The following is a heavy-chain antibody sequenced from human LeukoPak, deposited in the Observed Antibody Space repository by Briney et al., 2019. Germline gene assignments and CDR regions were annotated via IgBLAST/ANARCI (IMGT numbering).Heavy chain of an antibody. V-gene: IGHV3-23*01. D-gene: IGHD2-8*01. CDR3: AKLYAVHAFDI. CDR1: GGSISSYY. Sequence: ETLSLTCTVSGGSISSYYWSWIRQPPGKGLEGVSAISGSGGSTYYADSVKGRFTISRDNSKNTLYLQMNSLRAEDTAVYYCAKLYAVHAFDIWGQGTMVTVSS. CDR2: ISGSGGST. J-gene: IGHJ3*02.